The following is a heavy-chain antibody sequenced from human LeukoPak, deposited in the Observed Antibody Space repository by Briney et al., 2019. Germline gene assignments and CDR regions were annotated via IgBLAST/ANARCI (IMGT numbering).Heavy chain of an antibody. CDR3: ARPRYGSSWFPYYYYGMDV. Sequence: SVKVSCKASGGTFSSYAISWVRQAPGQGLKWMGGIIPIFGTANYAQKFQGRVTITADESTSTAYMELSSLRSEDTAVYYCARPRYGSSWFPYYYYGMDVWGQGTTVTVSS. CDR1: GGTFSSYA. D-gene: IGHD6-13*01. J-gene: IGHJ6*02. V-gene: IGHV1-69*01. CDR2: IIPIFGTA.